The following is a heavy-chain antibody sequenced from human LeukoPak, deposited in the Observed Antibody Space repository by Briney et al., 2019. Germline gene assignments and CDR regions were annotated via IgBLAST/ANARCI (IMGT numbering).Heavy chain of an antibody. D-gene: IGHD1-14*01. CDR2: IYYSGTT. J-gene: IGHJ4*02. CDR3: ARLISSTGNFDY. Sequence: SETLSLTCTVSGGSISSSAYYWGWIRQPPGKGLEWTGSIYYSGTTYYNPSLKSRVTISVDTSKNHFSLKLSSVTAADTAVYYCARLISSTGNFDYWGQGTLVTVSS. V-gene: IGHV4-39*02. CDR1: GGSISSSAYY.